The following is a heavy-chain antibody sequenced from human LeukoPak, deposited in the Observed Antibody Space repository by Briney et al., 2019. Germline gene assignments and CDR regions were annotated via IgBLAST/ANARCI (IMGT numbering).Heavy chain of an antibody. Sequence: PSETPSLTCTVSGGSISTYYWNWIRQPPGKGLEWIGYIYYSGSTNYNPSLKSRVTISVDTSKNQFSLKLSSVTAADTAVYYCARDFFGDFHFDYWGQGTLVTVSS. CDR3: ARDFFGDFHFDY. CDR1: GGSISTYY. J-gene: IGHJ4*02. D-gene: IGHD4-17*01. V-gene: IGHV4-59*01. CDR2: IYYSGST.